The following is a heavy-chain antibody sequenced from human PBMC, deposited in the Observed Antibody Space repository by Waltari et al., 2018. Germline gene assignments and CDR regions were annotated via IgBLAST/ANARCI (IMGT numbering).Heavy chain of an antibody. D-gene: IGHD6-19*01. CDR1: GDSVSSNSAA. J-gene: IGHJ6*02. Sequence: QVQLQQSGPGLVKPSQTLSLTCAISGDSVSSNSAAWNWIRQSPSRGLEGLGRTYYRSNVYNDYAVSVKSRITINPDTSKNQFSLQLNSVTPEDTAVYYCARDLGAVAYYYYYGMDVWGQGTTVTVSS. V-gene: IGHV6-1*01. CDR2: TYYRSNVYN. CDR3: ARDLGAVAYYYYYGMDV.